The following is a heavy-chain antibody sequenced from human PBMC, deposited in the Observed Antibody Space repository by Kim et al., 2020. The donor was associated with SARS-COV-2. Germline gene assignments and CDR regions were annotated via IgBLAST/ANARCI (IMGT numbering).Heavy chain of an antibody. CDR3: ARVGASAGSDYFDY. J-gene: IGHJ4*02. D-gene: IGHD1-26*01. V-gene: IGHV4-59*13. Sequence: SETLSLTCTVSGGSIDSDDWSWMRNSPGKGLEWIGHMYYTGTTYYSPSLKSRVTISLDTSQNQNSLKLRSVTAADTDVDVCARVGASAGSDYFDYWCLG. CDR2: MYYTGTT. CDR1: GGSIDSDD.